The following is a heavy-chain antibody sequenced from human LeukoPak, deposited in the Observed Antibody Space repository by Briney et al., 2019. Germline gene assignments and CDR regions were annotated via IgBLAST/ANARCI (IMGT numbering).Heavy chain of an antibody. Sequence: PGGSLRLSCAASGFTFSSYGMHWVRQAPGKGLEWVAFIRYDGSNKYYADSVKGRFTISRDNSKNTLYLQMNSLRAEDTAVYYRAKDLSLVATTNKVDYWGQGTLVTVSS. CDR1: GFTFSSYG. J-gene: IGHJ4*02. V-gene: IGHV3-30*02. CDR2: IRYDGSNK. CDR3: AKDLSLVATTNKVDY. D-gene: IGHD5-12*01.